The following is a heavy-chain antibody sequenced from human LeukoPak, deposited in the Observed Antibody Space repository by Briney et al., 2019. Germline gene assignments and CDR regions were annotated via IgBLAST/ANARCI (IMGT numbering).Heavy chain of an antibody. CDR3: ARVQPKRSWYLSLMDWFDP. CDR1: GGSISSSSCY. J-gene: IGHJ5*02. D-gene: IGHD6-13*01. CDR2: IYYSGST. V-gene: IGHV4-39*07. Sequence: SETLSLTCTVSGGSISSSSCYWGWTRQPPGKGLEWTGRIYYSGSTYYNPSLKSRVTISVDTSKNQFSLKLNSVTAADTAVYYCARVQPKRSWYLSLMDWFDPWGQGTLVTVSS.